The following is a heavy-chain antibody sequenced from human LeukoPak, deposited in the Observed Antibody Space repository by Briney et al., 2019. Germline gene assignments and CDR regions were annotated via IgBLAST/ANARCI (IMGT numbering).Heavy chain of an antibody. J-gene: IGHJ4*02. CDR3: ARGASYVILTGYSYFDY. D-gene: IGHD3-9*01. CDR2: ISTHNGNT. V-gene: IGHV1-18*01. Sequence: ASVRVSCKASGYTFTSYGISWVRQAPGQGLEWMGWISTHNGNTNYAQKFQGRVTMTTDTSTSTAYMELRSLRSDDTAVYYCARGASYVILTGYSYFDYWSQESLLSVSS. CDR1: GYTFTSYG.